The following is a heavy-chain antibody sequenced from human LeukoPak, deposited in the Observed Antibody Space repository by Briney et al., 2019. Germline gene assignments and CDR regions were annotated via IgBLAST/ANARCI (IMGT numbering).Heavy chain of an antibody. CDR3: ARDSRPSYDSSGYYYPGDY. J-gene: IGHJ4*02. CDR2: INPSGGST. V-gene: IGHV1-46*01. Sequence: ASVKVSXKASGYTFTSYYMHRMRQAPGQGLEWMAIINPSGGSTSYAQKFQGRVTMTRDTSTSTVYMELSSLRSEDTAVYYCARDSRPSYDSSGYYYPGDYWGQGTLVTVSS. CDR1: GYTFTSYY. D-gene: IGHD3-22*01.